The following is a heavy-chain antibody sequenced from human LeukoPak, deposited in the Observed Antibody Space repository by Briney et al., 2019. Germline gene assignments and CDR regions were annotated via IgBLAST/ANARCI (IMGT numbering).Heavy chain of an antibody. CDR2: ISSSSSYI. CDR3: ARGGVTYYGMDV. J-gene: IGHJ6*02. V-gene: IGHV3-21*01. Sequence: PGGSLRLSCAASGFTFSHYSMNWVRQAPGKGLEWVSSISSSSSYIYYADSVKGRFTISRDNAKNSLFLQMNSLRAEDTAVYYCARGGVTYYGMDVWGQGTTVIVSS. CDR1: GFTFSHYS. D-gene: IGHD5-18*01.